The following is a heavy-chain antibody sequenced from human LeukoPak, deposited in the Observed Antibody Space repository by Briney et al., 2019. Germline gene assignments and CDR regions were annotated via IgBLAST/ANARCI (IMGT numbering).Heavy chain of an antibody. V-gene: IGHV1-69*13. CDR3: ARPGYSSSRQYYYYYGMDV. CDR1: GGTFSSYA. D-gene: IGHD6-13*01. Sequence: GASVKVSCKASGGTFSSYAISWVRQAPGQGLEWMGGIIPIFGTANYAQKFQGRVTITADESTSTAYMELSSLRSEDTAVYYCARPGYSSSRQYYYYYGMDVWGQGTTVTVS. J-gene: IGHJ6*02. CDR2: IIPIFGTA.